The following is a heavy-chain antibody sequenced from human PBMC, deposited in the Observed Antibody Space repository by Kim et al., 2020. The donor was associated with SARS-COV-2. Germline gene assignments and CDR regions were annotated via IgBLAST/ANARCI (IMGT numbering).Heavy chain of an antibody. CDR2: INSDGSST. J-gene: IGHJ6*02. V-gene: IGHV3-74*01. D-gene: IGHD6-13*01. Sequence: GGSLRLSCAASGFTFSSYWMHWVRQAPGKGLVWVSRINSDGSSTSYADSVKGRFTISRDNAKNTLYLQMNSLRAEDTAVYYCARGQSSRWYYYYGMDVWGPGTTVTVSS. CDR1: GFTFSSYW. CDR3: ARGQSSRWYYYYGMDV.